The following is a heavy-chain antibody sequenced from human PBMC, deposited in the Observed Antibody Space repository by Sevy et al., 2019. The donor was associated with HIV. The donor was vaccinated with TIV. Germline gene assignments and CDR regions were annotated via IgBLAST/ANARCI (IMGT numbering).Heavy chain of an antibody. CDR1: GFTFGDYY. CDR3: ARGAYDV. CDR2: ISSRSSFT. J-gene: IGHJ3*01. V-gene: IGHV3-11*06. Sequence: GGSLRLSCVGSGFTFGDYYISWIRQAPGKGLECVAYISSRSSFTNYTDSVRGRFTISRDNAKNEVFLQMNSRRAEDTVVYYCARGAYDVWGQGTTVTVSS.